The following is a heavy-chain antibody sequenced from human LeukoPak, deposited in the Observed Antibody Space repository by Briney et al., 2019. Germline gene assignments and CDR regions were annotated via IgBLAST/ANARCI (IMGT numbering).Heavy chain of an antibody. J-gene: IGHJ4*02. CDR1: GFTFSSYA. CDR3: ARGGLSIMGY. CDR2: ISYDGSNK. D-gene: IGHD2/OR15-2a*01. V-gene: IGHV3-30-3*01. Sequence: GGSLRLSCAASGFTFSSYAMHWVSQAPGKGLEWVAVISYDGSNKYYSDSVKGRFTISRDNSKNTLYLQMNSLRAEDTAVYYCARGGLSIMGYWGQGTLVTVSS.